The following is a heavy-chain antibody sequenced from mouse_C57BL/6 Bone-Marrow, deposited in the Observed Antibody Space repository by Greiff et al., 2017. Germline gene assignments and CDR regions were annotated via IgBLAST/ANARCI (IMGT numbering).Heavy chain of an antibody. D-gene: IGHD1-1*01. CDR3: ARSHFYYYGYY. V-gene: IGHV1-80*01. Sequence: VQLQQSGAELVKPGASVKISCKASGYAFSSYWMNWVKQRPGKGLEWIGQIYPGDGDTNYNGKFKGKATLTAAKSSSTAYMQLSSLTSEDSAVYFCARSHFYYYGYYWGQGTTLTVSS. CDR1: GYAFSSYW. J-gene: IGHJ2*01. CDR2: IYPGDGDT.